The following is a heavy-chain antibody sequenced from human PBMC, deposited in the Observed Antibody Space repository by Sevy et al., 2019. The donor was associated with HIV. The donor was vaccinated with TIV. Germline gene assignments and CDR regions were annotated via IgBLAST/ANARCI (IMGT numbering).Heavy chain of an antibody. CDR3: ARHGSSSSSRAFDF. CDR1: GGSISSSSYY. Sequence: SETLSLTCTVSGGSISSSSYYWGWIRQPPGKGLEWIGSIYYSGSTYYNPSLKSRVTISVDTSKNQFSLKLSSVTAADTAVYYCARHGSSSSSRAFDFWGQGTMVTVSS. D-gene: IGHD6-6*01. CDR2: IYYSGST. J-gene: IGHJ3*01. V-gene: IGHV4-39*01.